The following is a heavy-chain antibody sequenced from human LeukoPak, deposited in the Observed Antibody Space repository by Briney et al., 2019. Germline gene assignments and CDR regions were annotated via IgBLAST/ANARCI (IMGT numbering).Heavy chain of an antibody. CDR1: GGSISSSNW. D-gene: IGHD5-12*01. J-gene: IGHJ4*02. V-gene: IGHV4-4*02. Sequence: SETLSLTCAVSGGSISSSNWWSWVRQPPGKGLEWIGEIYHSGSTNYNPSLKSRVTISVDKSKNQFSLKLSSVTAADTAVYYCASRRGLRVPGYFDYWGQGTLVTVSS. CDR2: IYHSGST. CDR3: ASRRGLRVPGYFDY.